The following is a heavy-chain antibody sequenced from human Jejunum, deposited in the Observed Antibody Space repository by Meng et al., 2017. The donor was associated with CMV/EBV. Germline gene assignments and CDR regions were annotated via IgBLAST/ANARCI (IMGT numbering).Heavy chain of an antibody. Sequence: QVQLVQSGSELKKPGASVTVSCKASGYTFINYAMNWVRQAPGQGLEWMGWINTNTGNPTYAQGFTRRFVFSSDTSFRTAYLQISSLKAEDTAVYYCARVAPSGYRYFDYWGQGTLVTVSS. CDR3: ARVAPSGYRYFDY. V-gene: IGHV7-4-1*02. D-gene: IGHD3-3*01. J-gene: IGHJ4*02. CDR2: INTNTGNP. CDR1: GYTFINYA.